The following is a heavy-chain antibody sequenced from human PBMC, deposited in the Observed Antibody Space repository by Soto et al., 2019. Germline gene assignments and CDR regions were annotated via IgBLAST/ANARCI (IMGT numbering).Heavy chain of an antibody. D-gene: IGHD3-10*01. CDR3: ASGMVRGVYGMDV. Sequence: EVQLVESGGGLVQPGGSLRLSCAASGFTLSSYELNWVRQVPGKGLEWVSYISSSGSTIYYADSVKGRFTISRDNAKNSLYLQMNSLRAEDTAVYYCASGMVRGVYGMDVWGQGTTVTVSS. CDR2: ISSSGSTI. V-gene: IGHV3-48*03. CDR1: GFTLSSYE. J-gene: IGHJ6*02.